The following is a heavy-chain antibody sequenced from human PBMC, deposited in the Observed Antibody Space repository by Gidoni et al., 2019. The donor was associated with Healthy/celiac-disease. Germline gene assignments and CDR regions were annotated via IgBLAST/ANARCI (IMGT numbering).Heavy chain of an antibody. Sequence: QVQLVQSGAEVKKPGSSVKVSCKASGGTFSSYAISWVRQAPGQGLEWMGRIIPILGIANYAQKFQGRVTITADKSTSTAYMELSSLRSEDTAVYYCARRRVPTTVTKGLGYYYYYGMDVWGQGTTVTVSS. V-gene: IGHV1-69*04. CDR1: GGTFSSYA. J-gene: IGHJ6*02. D-gene: IGHD4-17*01. CDR2: IIPILGIA. CDR3: ARRRVPTTVTKGLGYYYYYGMDV.